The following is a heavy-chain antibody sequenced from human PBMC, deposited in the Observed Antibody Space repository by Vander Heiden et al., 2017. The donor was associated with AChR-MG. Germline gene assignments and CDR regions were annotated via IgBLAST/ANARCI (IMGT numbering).Heavy chain of an antibody. CDR2: ISSSSSYI. D-gene: IGHD3-3*02. CDR3: ARELARLYYYYGMDV. CDR1: GFTFSGYN. V-gene: IGHV3-21*01. J-gene: IGHJ6*02. Sequence: EVQLVESGGGLVKPGGSLRLSCAAPGFTFSGYNMNWVRQAPGKGLEWVSSISSSSSYIYYADSVKGRFTISRDNAKNSLYLQMNSLRAEDTAVYYCARELARLYYYYGMDVWGQGTTVTVSS.